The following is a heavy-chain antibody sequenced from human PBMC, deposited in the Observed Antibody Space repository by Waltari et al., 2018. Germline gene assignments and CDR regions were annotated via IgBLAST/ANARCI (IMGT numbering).Heavy chain of an antibody. CDR1: GYTFTSYY. CDR3: ARVSLFRGFRELGDAFDI. D-gene: IGHD3-10*01. Sequence: QVQLVQSGAEVKKPGASVKVSCKASGYTFTSYYMHWVRQAPGQGLEWVGITNPRGGSTSYAQKFQGRVTMTRDTSTSTVYMELSSLRSEDTAVYYCARVSLFRGFRELGDAFDIWGQGTMVTVSS. V-gene: IGHV1-46*01. J-gene: IGHJ3*02. CDR2: TNPRGGST.